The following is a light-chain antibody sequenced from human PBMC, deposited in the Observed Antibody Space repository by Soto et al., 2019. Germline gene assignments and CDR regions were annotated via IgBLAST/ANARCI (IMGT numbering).Light chain of an antibody. CDR3: SSYTSSSTSYV. CDR2: EVS. J-gene: IGLJ1*01. V-gene: IGLV2-14*01. Sequence: QSVLTQPASVSGSPGQSITISCTGTSSDVGGYNYVSWYQQHPGKAPKLMIYEVSNRPSGVSNRFSGSKSGNTASLTISGLQAEDEADYYCSSYTSSSTSYVFGTVTKVTAL. CDR1: SSDVGGYNY.